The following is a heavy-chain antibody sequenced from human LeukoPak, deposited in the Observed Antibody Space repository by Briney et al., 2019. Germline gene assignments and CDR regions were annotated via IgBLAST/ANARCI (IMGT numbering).Heavy chain of an antibody. D-gene: IGHD2-2*01. J-gene: IGHJ5*02. CDR2: IYYSGST. CDR1: GGSISSSSYY. CDR3: ARARCSSTSCYPWFDP. Sequence: SETLSLPCTVSGGSISSSSYYWGWIRQPPGKGLEWIGSIYYSGSTNYNPSLKSRVNISVDTSKNQLSLKLSSVTAADTAVYYCARARCSSTSCYPWFDPWSQGTLVTVSS. V-gene: IGHV4-39*07.